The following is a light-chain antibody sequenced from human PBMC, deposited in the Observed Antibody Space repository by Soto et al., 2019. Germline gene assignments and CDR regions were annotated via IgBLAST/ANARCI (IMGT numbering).Light chain of an antibody. CDR2: KAS. V-gene: IGKV1-5*03. CDR3: QQYNSYPWT. Sequence: DIQMTQSPSTLSASVGDRVTITCRASQSISSWLAWYQQKPGKAPKLLIYKASSLESGVPSRFSGSGSGIEFTLTISSLQPDDFATYYCQQYNSYPWTSGQGTKVEIK. J-gene: IGKJ1*01. CDR1: QSISSW.